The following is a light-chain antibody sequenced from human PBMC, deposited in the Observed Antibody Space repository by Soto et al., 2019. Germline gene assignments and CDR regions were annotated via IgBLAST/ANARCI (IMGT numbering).Light chain of an antibody. Sequence: QSALTQPASVSGSPGQSITISCTGTSSDVGGYNYVSWYQQHPGKAPKLMIYDVSNRPSGVSNRLSGSKSGNTASLTISGLQAEDEADYYCSSYTSSSTPLYIFGTGTKLTVL. J-gene: IGLJ1*01. CDR2: DVS. CDR1: SSDVGGYNY. CDR3: SSYTSSSTPLYI. V-gene: IGLV2-14*01.